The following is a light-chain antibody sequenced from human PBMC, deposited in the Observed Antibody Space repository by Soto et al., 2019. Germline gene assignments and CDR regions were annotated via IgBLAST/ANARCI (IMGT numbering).Light chain of an antibody. CDR1: QSVSSSY. J-gene: IGKJ5*01. V-gene: IGKV3-20*01. CDR3: QQYGSSPIT. CDR2: GAS. Sequence: EIVLTQSPGTLSLSPGERSTLSFMSSQSVSSSYLAWYQQKPGQAPRLLIYGASSRATGIPDRFSGSGSGTDFTLTISRLEPEDFAVYYCQQYGSSPITFGQGTRLEIK.